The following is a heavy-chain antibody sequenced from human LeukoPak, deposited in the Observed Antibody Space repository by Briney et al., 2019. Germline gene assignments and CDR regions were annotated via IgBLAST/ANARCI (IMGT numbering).Heavy chain of an antibody. Sequence: GGSLRLSCAASGFTFSSYSMNWVRQAPGKGLEWVSSISSSSSYIYYADSVKGRFTISRDNAKNSLYLQMNSLRAEDTAVYYCAKAPYSSSWYDWFDPWGQGTLVTVSS. CDR2: ISSSSSYI. D-gene: IGHD6-13*01. CDR1: GFTFSSYS. CDR3: AKAPYSSSWYDWFDP. V-gene: IGHV3-21*04. J-gene: IGHJ5*02.